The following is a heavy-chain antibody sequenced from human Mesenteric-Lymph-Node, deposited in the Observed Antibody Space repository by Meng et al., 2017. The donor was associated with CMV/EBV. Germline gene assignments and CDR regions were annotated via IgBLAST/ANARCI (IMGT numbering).Heavy chain of an antibody. CDR2: INPSGGST. J-gene: IGHJ6*02. V-gene: IGHV1-46*01. Sequence: ASVKVSCKASGYTFPSYWIHWVRQAPGQGLEWMGIINPSGGSTNYAQKIQGRVTMTRDTSTSTVYMELSSLRSEDTAVYYCARDVNPYIGNSASMDVWGQGTTVTVSS. CDR3: ARDVNPYIGNSASMDV. CDR1: GYTFPSYW. D-gene: IGHD4-23*01.